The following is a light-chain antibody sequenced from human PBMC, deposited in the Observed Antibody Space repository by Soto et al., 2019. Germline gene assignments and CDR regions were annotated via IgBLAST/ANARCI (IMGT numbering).Light chain of an antibody. J-gene: IGKJ4*01. Sequence: VMTQSPATLSVSPGERATLSCWASETVATNLAWYQQKPGQAPRLLISGASTRAAGISDRFRGSGSGTEFTLTISSLRSEDSAIYYCQQYHNWPLTFGGGTKVDIK. V-gene: IGKV3-15*01. CDR3: QQYHNWPLT. CDR2: GAS. CDR1: ETVATN.